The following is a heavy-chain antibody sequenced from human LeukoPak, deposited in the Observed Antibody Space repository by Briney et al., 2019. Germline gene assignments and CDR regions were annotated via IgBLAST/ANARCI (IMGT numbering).Heavy chain of an antibody. CDR1: GYTFTGYY. CDR2: INPNSGDT. J-gene: IGHJ6*03. CDR3: ARGHMVRGVMGYYYYYMDV. D-gene: IGHD3-10*01. V-gene: IGHV1-2*02. Sequence: ASVKVSCKASGYTFTGYYMHWVRQAPGQGLEWMGWINPNSGDTNYAQKFQGRVTMTRDTSISTAYMELSRLRSDDTAVYYCARGHMVRGVMGYYYYYMDVWGKGTTVTVSS.